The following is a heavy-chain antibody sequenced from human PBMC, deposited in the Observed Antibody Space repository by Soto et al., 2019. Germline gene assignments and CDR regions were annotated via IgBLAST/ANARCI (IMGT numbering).Heavy chain of an antibody. Sequence: HGESLKISCKGSGYSFSSYWIAWVRQMPGKGLEWMGIIYPGDSDTRYSPSFQGQVTISADKSISTVYLQWSSLKASDTAMYYCARRLYVWGTYKAFDIWGQGTMVTVSS. CDR2: IYPGDSDT. J-gene: IGHJ3*02. D-gene: IGHD3-16*01. V-gene: IGHV5-51*01. CDR3: ARRLYVWGTYKAFDI. CDR1: GYSFSSYW.